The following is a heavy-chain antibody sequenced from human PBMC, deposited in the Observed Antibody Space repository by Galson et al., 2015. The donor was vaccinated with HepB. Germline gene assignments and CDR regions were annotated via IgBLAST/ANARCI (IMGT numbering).Heavy chain of an antibody. CDR2: IRSKAYGGTR. D-gene: IGHD2-2*02. CDR3: TREKDCSGTSCYTV. Sequence: SLRLSCAASGFTFGDYAMSWFRQAPGKGLEWVGFIRSKAYGGTREYAASVKGRFTISRDDSKNIAYLQMNSLKTEDTAVYYCTREKDCSGTSCYTVWGQGTLLTVSA. J-gene: IGHJ4*02. V-gene: IGHV3-49*03. CDR1: GFTFGDYA.